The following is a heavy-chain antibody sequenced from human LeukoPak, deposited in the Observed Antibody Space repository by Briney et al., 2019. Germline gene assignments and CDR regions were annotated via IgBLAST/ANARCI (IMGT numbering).Heavy chain of an antibody. Sequence: VGSLRLSCAASGFTFSSYSMNWVGQAPGKGLKGCSYISSSSSTIYYAASLKARFTISRDKAKNSLYLHMNSLICEDPAVYYCASGLVSVEEQARWFCDYWGQGTLVTVSS. CDR3: ASGLVSVEEQARWFCDY. CDR1: GFTFSSYS. J-gene: IGHJ4*02. V-gene: IGHV3-48*01. D-gene: IGHD3-9*01. CDR2: ISSSSSTI.